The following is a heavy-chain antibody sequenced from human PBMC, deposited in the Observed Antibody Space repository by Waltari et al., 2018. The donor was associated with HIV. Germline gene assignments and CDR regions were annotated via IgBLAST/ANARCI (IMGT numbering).Heavy chain of an antibody. D-gene: IGHD3-16*01. Sequence: QVQLQESGPGLVKPAETLFLTCNVSGASLSSNYWGWLRQSTRHGIQWIAHISFTGSVNYNPSLKRRITLFKDVSTDQFSLKLTSVTTSDTAIYYCARLIYESTWGLFHTGGPYYFDFWGQGVLITVSS. CDR1: GASLSSNY. CDR3: ARLIYESTWGLFHTGGPYYFDF. J-gene: IGHJ4*02. V-gene: IGHV4-59*13. CDR2: ISFTGSV.